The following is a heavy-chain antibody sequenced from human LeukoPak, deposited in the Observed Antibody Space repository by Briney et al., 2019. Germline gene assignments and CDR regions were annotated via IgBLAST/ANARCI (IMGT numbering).Heavy chain of an antibody. J-gene: IGHJ4*02. CDR2: IYYSGST. Sequence: SETLSLTCTVSGCSISSGGYYWSWISQHPGKGLEWIAYIYYSGSTYYIPSLKIRVTISVDTTKNQFSLKLSSVTAADTAVYYCAREERITMVRGVIDYWGQGTLVTVSS. CDR1: GCSISSGGYY. CDR3: AREERITMVRGVIDY. V-gene: IGHV4-31*03. D-gene: IGHD3-10*01.